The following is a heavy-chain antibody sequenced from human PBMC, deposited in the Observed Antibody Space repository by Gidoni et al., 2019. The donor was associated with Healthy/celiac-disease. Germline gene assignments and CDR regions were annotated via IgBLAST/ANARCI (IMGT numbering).Heavy chain of an antibody. CDR1: GFTFSSYA. CDR3: ADGITIFGVVRNWFDP. J-gene: IGHJ5*02. V-gene: IGHV3-23*04. Sequence: EVQLVESGGGLVQPGGSLRLSCADSGFTFSSYAMSWVRQAPGKGLEWVSAIRGSGGSTYYADSVKGRFTISRDNSKNTLYLQMNSLRAEDTAVYYCADGITIFGVVRNWFDPWGQGTLVTVSS. CDR2: IRGSGGST. D-gene: IGHD3-3*01.